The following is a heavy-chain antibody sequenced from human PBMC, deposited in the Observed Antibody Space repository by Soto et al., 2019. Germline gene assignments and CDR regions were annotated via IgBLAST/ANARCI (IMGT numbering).Heavy chain of an antibody. CDR3: TTGSAGYYDSSGYI. V-gene: IGHV3-15*07. CDR2: IKSKTDGGTT. CDR1: GFTFSNAL. D-gene: IGHD3-22*01. J-gene: IGHJ3*02. Sequence: GGSLSLSCAASGFTFSNALMNWVRQAPGKGLEWVGRIKSKTDGGTTDYAAPVKGRFTISRDDSKNTLYLQMNSLKTEDTAVYYCTTGSAGYYDSSGYIWGQGTMVTVSS.